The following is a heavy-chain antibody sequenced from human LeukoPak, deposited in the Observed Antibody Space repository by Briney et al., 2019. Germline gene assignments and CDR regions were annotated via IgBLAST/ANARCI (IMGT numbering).Heavy chain of an antibody. D-gene: IGHD1-26*01. CDR1: GGSISSYY. CDR2: IYYSGST. CDR3: ARSTWELDAFDI. J-gene: IGHJ3*02. Sequence: PSETLSLTCTVSGGSISSYYWSWIRQPPGKGLEWIGYIYYSGSTNYNPSLKSRVTTSVDTSKKQFSLKLSSVTAADTAGYYCARSTWELDAFDIWGQGTMVTVSS. V-gene: IGHV4-59*08.